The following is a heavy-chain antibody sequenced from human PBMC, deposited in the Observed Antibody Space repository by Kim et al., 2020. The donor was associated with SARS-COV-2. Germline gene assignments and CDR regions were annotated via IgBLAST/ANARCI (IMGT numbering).Heavy chain of an antibody. Sequence: GGSLRLSCAASGFTFNIYEMNWVRQAPGKGLEWVSCISNSGTIIYYGDSVKGRFTISRDNAKNSLYLQMNSLRAEDTAVYYCVGRWAYWGQGTLVTVSS. J-gene: IGHJ4*02. CDR3: VGRWAY. V-gene: IGHV3-48*03. CDR1: GFTFNIYE. CDR2: ISNSGTII.